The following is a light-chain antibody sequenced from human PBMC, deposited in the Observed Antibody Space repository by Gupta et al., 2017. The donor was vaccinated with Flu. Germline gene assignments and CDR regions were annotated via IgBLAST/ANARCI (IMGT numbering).Light chain of an antibody. CDR2: EDS. CDR1: QRRGYSEEKNE. J-gene: IGKJ4*01. Sequence: VTPGEPASISCNASQRRGYSEEKNELSWYLQKPGQPPQIVVEEDSKRVSGGPDRFSGRGSGTECTIKISRGEAEDVGVDSCTQGIQRPFTCGGGTMVEIK. V-gene: IGKV2D-29*01. CDR3: TQGIQRPFT.